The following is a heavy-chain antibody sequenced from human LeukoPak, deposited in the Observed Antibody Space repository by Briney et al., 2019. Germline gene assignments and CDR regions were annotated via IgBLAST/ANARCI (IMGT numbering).Heavy chain of an antibody. D-gene: IGHD3-10*01. CDR2: ISGSGGST. V-gene: IGHV3-23*01. Sequence: GGSLRLPCAASGFTFSSYAMSWVRQAPGKGLEWVSAISGSGGSTYYADSVKGRFTISRDNSKNTLYLQMNSLRAEDTAVYYCAKVYGSGSYYPIFDYWGQGTLVTVSS. CDR1: GFTFSSYA. CDR3: AKVYGSGSYYPIFDY. J-gene: IGHJ4*02.